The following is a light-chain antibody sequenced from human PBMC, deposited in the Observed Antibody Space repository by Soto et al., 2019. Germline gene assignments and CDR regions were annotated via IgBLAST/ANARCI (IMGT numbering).Light chain of an antibody. CDR2: GAS. Sequence: EIVLTQSPGTLSLSPGERATLSCRASQSVNSRYLAWYQQKAGQAPRRLIYGASSRATGIPDRFSGSGSGTDLTLTISRLEPEDFAVYYCQQYGSTPRTFGQGTKVDIK. J-gene: IGKJ1*01. CDR1: QSVNSRY. CDR3: QQYGSTPRT. V-gene: IGKV3-20*01.